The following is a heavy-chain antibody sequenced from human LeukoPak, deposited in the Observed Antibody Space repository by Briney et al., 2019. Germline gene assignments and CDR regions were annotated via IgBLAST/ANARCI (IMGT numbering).Heavy chain of an antibody. V-gene: IGHV7-4-1*02. CDR3: AREVVPAATYYGMDV. J-gene: IGHJ6*02. Sequence: ASVKVSCKASGYTFTSYAMNWVRQAPRQGLEWMGWINTNTGNPTYAQGFTGRFVFSLDTSVSTAYLQISSLKAEDTAVYYCAREVVPAATYYGMDVWGQGTTVTVSS. CDR1: GYTFTSYA. D-gene: IGHD2-2*01. CDR2: INTNTGNP.